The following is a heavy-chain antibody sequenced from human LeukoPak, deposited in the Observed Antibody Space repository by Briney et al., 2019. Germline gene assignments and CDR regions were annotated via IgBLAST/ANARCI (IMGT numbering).Heavy chain of an antibody. Sequence: SVKVSCKASGGTFSSYATSWVRQAPGQGLEWMGGIIPIFGTANYAQKFQGRVTITADESTSTAYMELSSLRSEDTAVYYCASGRDYYGSSGLFDYWGQGTLVTVSS. CDR3: ASGRDYYGSSGLFDY. CDR1: GGTFSSYA. D-gene: IGHD3-22*01. V-gene: IGHV1-69*13. CDR2: IIPIFGTA. J-gene: IGHJ4*02.